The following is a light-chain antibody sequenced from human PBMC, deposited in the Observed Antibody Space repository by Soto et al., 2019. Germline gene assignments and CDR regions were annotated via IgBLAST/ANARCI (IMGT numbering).Light chain of an antibody. CDR1: QSVSSN. Sequence: EIVMTQSPATLSVSPGERAALSCRASQSVSSNLAWYQQKPGQAPRLLIYGASTRATGIPARFSGSWSGTEFTLTISSLQSEDFAVYYGQQYNNWPGTFGQGTKVNIK. CDR2: GAS. CDR3: QQYNNWPGT. J-gene: IGKJ1*01. V-gene: IGKV3-15*01.